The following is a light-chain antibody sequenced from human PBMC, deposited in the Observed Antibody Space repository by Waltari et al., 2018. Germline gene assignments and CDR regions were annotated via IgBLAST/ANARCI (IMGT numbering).Light chain of an antibody. CDR2: KNV. V-gene: IGLV3-25*03. Sequence: SYELTQPPSLSVSPGQTARITCSGDALSSQWAFWYQQKPGRSPILLIYKNVERPSEIPARFSGSHAVTTGTLTMSGVQAEGEADYYCQSRDSTTLFVFGAGTKLTVL. CDR1: ALSSQW. CDR3: QSRDSTTLFV. J-gene: IGLJ2*01.